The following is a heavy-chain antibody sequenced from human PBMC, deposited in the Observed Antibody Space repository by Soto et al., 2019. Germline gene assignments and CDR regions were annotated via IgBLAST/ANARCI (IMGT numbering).Heavy chain of an antibody. CDR3: VRNGRDIVVVPAALRGYSGYDYFDY. D-gene: IGHD2-2*01. Sequence: GGSLRLSCSASGFTFSSYAMHWVRQAPGKGLEYVSAISSNGGSTYYADSVKGRFTISRDNSKNTLYLQMSSLRAEDTAVYYCVRNGRDIVVVPAALRGYSGYDYFDYWGQGTLVTVSS. CDR1: GFTFSSYA. CDR2: ISSNGGST. J-gene: IGHJ4*02. V-gene: IGHV3-64D*08.